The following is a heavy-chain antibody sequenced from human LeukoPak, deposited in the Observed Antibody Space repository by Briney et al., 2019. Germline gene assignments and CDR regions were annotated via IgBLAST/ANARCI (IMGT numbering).Heavy chain of an antibody. CDR3: ARGIPVIFDY. CDR2: IYYTGDT. D-gene: IGHD3-22*01. Sequence: SETLSLTCSVSGYSISGSYWSWIRQPPGKGLEWIGYIYYTGDTNSNPSLKSRVTMSVDTSKNQFSLKLSSVTAADTAVYYCARGIPVIFDYWGQGTLVTVSS. J-gene: IGHJ4*02. V-gene: IGHV4-59*12. CDR1: GYSISGSY.